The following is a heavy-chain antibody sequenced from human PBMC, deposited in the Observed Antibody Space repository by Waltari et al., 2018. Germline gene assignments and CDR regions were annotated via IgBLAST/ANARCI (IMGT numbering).Heavy chain of an antibody. CDR2: INHSGST. V-gene: IGHV4-34*01. D-gene: IGHD4-4*01. CDR1: GGSFSGYY. Sequence: QVQLQQWGAGLLKPSETLSLTCAVYGGSFSGYYWSWIRQPPGKGLEWIGEINHSGSTNYNPSLKSRVTISVDTSKNQFSLKLSSVTAADTAVYYCARGRMDYSNYYYYYGMDVWGQGTTVTVSS. J-gene: IGHJ6*02. CDR3: ARGRMDYSNYYYYYGMDV.